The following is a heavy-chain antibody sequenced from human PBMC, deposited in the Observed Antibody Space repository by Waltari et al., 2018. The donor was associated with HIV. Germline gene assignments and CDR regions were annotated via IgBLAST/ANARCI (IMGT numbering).Heavy chain of an antibody. J-gene: IGHJ4*02. CDR1: GFSVTNYW. D-gene: IGHD3-3*01. CDR3: SRDTFGEYDF. V-gene: IGHV3-74*01. CDR2: INIDGRTI. Sequence: EVQLVQSGGGLIKPGGSLRLSCAASGFSVTNYWMHWVRQSPGKELVWVSRINIDGRTIDYADSVKGRFTISRDSAKNTLSLQMNSLREEDTAVYYCSRDTFGEYDFWGQGALVTVSS.